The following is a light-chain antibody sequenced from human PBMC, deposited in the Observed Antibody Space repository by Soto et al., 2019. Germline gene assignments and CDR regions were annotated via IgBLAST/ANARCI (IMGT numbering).Light chain of an antibody. V-gene: IGKV3-11*01. Sequence: EILLTQHPGTLSLSPGERATLSCGASQSVSSYLAWYQQKPGQAPRLLIYDASNRATGIPARLSGSGYGTELTITISSMKSEDFEVYLCQQYADWTKTFGQGTKVDIK. CDR3: QQYADWTKT. CDR2: DAS. J-gene: IGKJ1*01. CDR1: QSVSSY.